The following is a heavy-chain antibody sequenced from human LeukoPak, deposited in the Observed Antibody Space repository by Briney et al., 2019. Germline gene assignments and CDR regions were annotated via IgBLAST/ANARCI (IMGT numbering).Heavy chain of an antibody. J-gene: IGHJ5*02. CDR1: GFTFSSYA. D-gene: IGHD5-12*01. CDR3: ARDSGYVWFDP. Sequence: PGGSQRLSCAASGFTFSSYAMHWVRQAPGKGLEWVAVISYDGSNKYYADSVKGRFTISRDNSKNTLYLQMNSLRAEDTAVYYCARDSGYVWFDPWGQGTLVTVSS. V-gene: IGHV3-30-3*01. CDR2: ISYDGSNK.